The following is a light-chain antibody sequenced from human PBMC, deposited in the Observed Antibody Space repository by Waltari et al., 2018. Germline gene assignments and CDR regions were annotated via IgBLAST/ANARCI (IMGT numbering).Light chain of an antibody. CDR3: SSFTSSTTGI. CDR1: SSDSGGYNY. Sequence: SALTQPDSVSGSPGQSITIPCSGISSDSGGYNYVSWYQQHPGEVPKVIIYDVTNRPSGVSNRFSGSKSGSSASLTISGLQPEDEADYYCSSFTSSTTGIFGGGTKLTVL. CDR2: DVT. J-gene: IGLJ2*01. V-gene: IGLV2-14*03.